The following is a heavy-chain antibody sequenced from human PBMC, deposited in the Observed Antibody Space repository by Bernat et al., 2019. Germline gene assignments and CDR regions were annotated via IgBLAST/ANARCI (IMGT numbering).Heavy chain of an antibody. J-gene: IGHJ4*02. Sequence: QLQLQESGPGLLKPSDTLSLTCTVSGVSISSSSYYWGWIRQPPGKGLEWIGNIYYSGSTYYNPSLKSRVTISVDTSKNQISLKLNSVTAADTAVYYCARQDLIHFDFWGQGILVTVSS. CDR1: GVSISSSSYY. CDR2: IYYSGST. D-gene: IGHD2-8*01. V-gene: IGHV4-39*01. CDR3: ARQDLIHFDF.